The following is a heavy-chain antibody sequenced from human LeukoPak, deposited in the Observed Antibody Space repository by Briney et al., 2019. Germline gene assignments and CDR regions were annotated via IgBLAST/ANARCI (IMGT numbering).Heavy chain of an antibody. Sequence: SETLSLTCTVSGGSISSYYWSWIRQPAGKGLEWIGRIYTSGSTNYNPSLKSRVTMSVDTSKNQFSLKLSSVTAADTAVYYCARFVVQWLLPFPGPAPMFPDYWGQGTLVTVPS. D-gene: IGHD6-19*01. J-gene: IGHJ4*02. CDR3: ARFVVQWLLPFPGPAPMFPDY. CDR2: IYTSGST. CDR1: GGSISSYY. V-gene: IGHV4-4*07.